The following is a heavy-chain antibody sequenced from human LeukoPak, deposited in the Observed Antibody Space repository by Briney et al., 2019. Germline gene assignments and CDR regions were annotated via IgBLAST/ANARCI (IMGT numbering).Heavy chain of an antibody. CDR3: ASARAGYFDWLLNY. V-gene: IGHV1-18*01. CDR2: VSAYNGNT. CDR1: GYTFTSYG. J-gene: IGHJ4*02. Sequence: ASVKVSCKASGYTFTSYGISWVRQAPGQGLEWMGWVSAYNGNTNYAQKLQGRVTMTTDTSTSTAYMELRSLRSDDTAVYYCASARAGYFDWLLNYWGQGTLVTVSS. D-gene: IGHD3-9*01.